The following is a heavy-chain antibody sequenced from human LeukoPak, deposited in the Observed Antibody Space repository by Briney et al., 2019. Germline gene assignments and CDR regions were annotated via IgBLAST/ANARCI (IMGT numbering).Heavy chain of an antibody. Sequence: GGSLRLSCAASGFTFSNCAMSWVRQAPGKGLEWVSAISNSGGSTYYADSVKGRFAISRDDSKNTLWLRMSSLRADDTAVYYCTRQDPSSSGWYPWGQGTLVTVSS. CDR2: ISNSGGST. CDR1: GFTFSNCA. V-gene: IGHV3-23*01. D-gene: IGHD6-13*01. J-gene: IGHJ5*02. CDR3: TRQDPSSSGWYP.